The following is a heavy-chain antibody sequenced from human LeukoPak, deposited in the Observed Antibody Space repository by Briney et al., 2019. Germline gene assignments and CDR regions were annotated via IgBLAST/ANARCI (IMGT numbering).Heavy chain of an antibody. J-gene: IGHJ5*02. V-gene: IGHV1-46*01. CDR1: GYTFISNY. Sequence: ASGKVSFKASGYTFISNYIHWVRQAPGQGLEWMGIINPGDGDTRYAQKFQGRVTMTRDTSTSTIYMKLSSLRFEDTAVYYCARAIGTAKNWFDPWGQGTQVTVSS. CDR2: INPGDGDT. CDR3: ARAIGTAKNWFDP. D-gene: IGHD5-18*01.